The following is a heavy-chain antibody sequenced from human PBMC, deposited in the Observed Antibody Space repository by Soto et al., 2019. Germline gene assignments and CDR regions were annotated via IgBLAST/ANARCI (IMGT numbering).Heavy chain of an antibody. J-gene: IGHJ4*02. D-gene: IGHD3-22*01. V-gene: IGHV1-69*01. CDR2: IIPIFGTA. Sequence: QVQLVQSGAEVKKPGSSVKVSCKASGGTFSSYAISWVRQTPGQGLEWMGGIIPIFGTANYAQKFQGRVTITADEYTSTAYMELSSLRSKDTAVYYCWYYYDCSGYSFDFWGQGTLVTVSS. CDR1: GGTFSSYA. CDR3: WYYYDCSGYSFDF.